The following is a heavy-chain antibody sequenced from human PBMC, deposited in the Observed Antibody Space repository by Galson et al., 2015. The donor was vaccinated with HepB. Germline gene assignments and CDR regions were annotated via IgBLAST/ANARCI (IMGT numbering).Heavy chain of an antibody. CDR3: ARPLSTVTTAHYYYGMDV. J-gene: IGHJ6*02. V-gene: IGHV3-74*01. CDR1: GFTFSSYW. D-gene: IGHD4-17*01. Sequence: SLRLSCAASGFTFSSYWMHWVRQAPGKGLVWVSRIKSDGSSTSYADSVKGRFTISRDNAKNTLYLQMNSLRAEDTAVYYCARPLSTVTTAHYYYGMDVWGQGTTVTVSS. CDR2: IKSDGSST.